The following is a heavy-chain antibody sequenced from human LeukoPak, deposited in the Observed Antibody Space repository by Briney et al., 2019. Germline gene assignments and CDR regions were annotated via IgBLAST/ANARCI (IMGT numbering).Heavy chain of an antibody. Sequence: PGGSLRLSCAASGFTFSSYSMNWVRQAPGKGLEWVSSISSSSSYIYYADSVKGRFTISRDNAKNSLYLQMNSLRAEDTAVYYCARSSGSGYSSYYYYYMDVWGKGTTVTVSS. V-gene: IGHV3-21*01. CDR3: ARSSGSGYSSYYYYYMDV. CDR1: GFTFSSYS. D-gene: IGHD3-3*01. CDR2: ISSSSSYI. J-gene: IGHJ6*03.